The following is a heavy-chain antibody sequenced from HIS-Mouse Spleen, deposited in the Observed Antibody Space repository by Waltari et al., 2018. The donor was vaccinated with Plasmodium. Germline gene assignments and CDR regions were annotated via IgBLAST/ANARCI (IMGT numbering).Heavy chain of an antibody. V-gene: IGHV4-4*07. CDR3: ARGPAAAGNWRHYGMDV. Sequence: QVQLQESGPGLVKPSETLSLTCTVSGGSISSYYWSWIRQPAGKGLEWIGRIYTSGSTNYNPPLKSRVTMSVDTSKNQFSLKLGSVTAADTAVYYCARGPAAAGNWRHYGMDVWGQGTTVTVSS. D-gene: IGHD6-13*01. CDR2: IYTSGST. CDR1: GGSISSYY. J-gene: IGHJ6*02.